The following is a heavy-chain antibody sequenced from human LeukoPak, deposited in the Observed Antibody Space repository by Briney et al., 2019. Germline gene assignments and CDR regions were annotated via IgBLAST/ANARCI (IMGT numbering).Heavy chain of an antibody. CDR2: ITSSNAPT. CDR1: GFTFSSYA. Sequence: PGRSLRLSCAASGFTFSSYAMTWVRQAPGKGLEWVSTITSSNAPTNYADSVKGRFTISRDNSRNTLYLQMNSLRAEDTAIYYCAKSCGGDCYYCDYWGQGTLVTVSS. V-gene: IGHV3-23*01. CDR3: AKSCGGDCYYCDY. D-gene: IGHD2-21*02. J-gene: IGHJ4*02.